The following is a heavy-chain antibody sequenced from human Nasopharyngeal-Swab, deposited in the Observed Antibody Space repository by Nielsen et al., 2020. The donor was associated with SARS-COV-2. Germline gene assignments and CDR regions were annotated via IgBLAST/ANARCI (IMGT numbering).Heavy chain of an antibody. CDR2: IYYSGST. V-gene: IGHV4-59*05. J-gene: IGHJ4*02. CDR3: ARAGVDVLTGSSGGCFDY. D-gene: IGHD3-9*01. Sequence: GSLRLSCAASGFTFSSYSMNWVRQAPGKGLEWIGSIYYSGSTYYTPSLKSRVSISVDTSKNQFSLRLRSVTAADTAVYYCARAGVDVLTGSSGGCFDYWGQGTQVTVSS. CDR1: GFTFSSYSMN.